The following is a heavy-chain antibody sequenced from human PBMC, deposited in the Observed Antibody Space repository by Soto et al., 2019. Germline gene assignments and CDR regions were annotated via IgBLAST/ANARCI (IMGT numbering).Heavy chain of an antibody. CDR3: AREGGSYDSGGYLIRGAFDI. CDR2: IYFRGNT. V-gene: IGHV4-31*03. CDR1: GDSISRIDYY. Sequence: PSETLSLTCSVSGDSISRIDYYWTWIRQHPEKGLEWIGNIYFRGNTYYSPSLESRHTISVDTSKNQFSLKLTSVTAADTAVYYCAREGGSYDSGGYLIRGAFDIWGQGTMVTVSS. J-gene: IGHJ3*02. D-gene: IGHD3-22*01.